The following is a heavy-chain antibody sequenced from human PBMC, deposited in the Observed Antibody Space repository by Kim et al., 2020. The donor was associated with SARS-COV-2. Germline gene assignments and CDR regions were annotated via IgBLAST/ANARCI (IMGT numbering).Heavy chain of an antibody. D-gene: IGHD3-10*01. J-gene: IGHJ6*02. CDR1: GFNFNSHW. Sequence: GGSLRLSCAASGFNFNSHWIDWVRQAPGKGLEWVANIEDDGSEKNYVDSVKGRFTISRDNAKNSVYLQMNSLRVGDTAVYYCARVVRGSRHDVLDVWGQGPGVSV. CDR2: IEDDGSEK. CDR3: ARVVRGSRHDVLDV. V-gene: IGHV3-7*01.